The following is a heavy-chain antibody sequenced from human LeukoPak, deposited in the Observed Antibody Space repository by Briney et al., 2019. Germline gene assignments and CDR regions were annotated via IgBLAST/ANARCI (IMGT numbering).Heavy chain of an antibody. CDR1: GGSISSNSYY. D-gene: IGHD2-15*01. CDR3: ARDSPPAYCSGGSCYFDY. J-gene: IGHJ4*02. CDR2: IYTSGST. Sequence: SETLSLTCTVSGGSISSNSYYWSWIRQPAGKGLEWIGRIYTSGSTDYNPSLKSRVTIPKDTSENEFSLKLSSVTAADTAVYYCARDSPPAYCSGGSCYFDYWGQGTLVTVSS. V-gene: IGHV4-61*02.